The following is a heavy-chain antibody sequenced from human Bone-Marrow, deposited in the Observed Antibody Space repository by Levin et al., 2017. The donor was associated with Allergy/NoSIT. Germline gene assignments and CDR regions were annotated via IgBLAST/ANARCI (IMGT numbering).Heavy chain of an antibody. CDR3: ARVLRFLEWFPTDY. J-gene: IGHJ4*02. V-gene: IGHV3-7*01. CDR1: GFTFSSYW. Sequence: LSLTCAASGFTFSSYWMSWVRQAPGKGLEWVANIKQDGSEKYYVDSVKGRFTISRDNAKNSLYLQMNSLRAEDTAVYYCARVLRFLEWFPTDYWGQGTLVTVSS. D-gene: IGHD3-3*01. CDR2: IKQDGSEK.